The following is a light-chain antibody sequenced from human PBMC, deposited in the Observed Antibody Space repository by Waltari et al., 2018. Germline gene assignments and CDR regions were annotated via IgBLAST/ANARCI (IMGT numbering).Light chain of an antibody. V-gene: IGKV3-20*01. CDR1: QYISSNY. CDR3: QQYGNSPVT. CDR2: DAS. J-gene: IGKJ4*01. Sequence: EVVLTQSSGTLSLSPGETATLSCRASQYISSNYLAWYQQRPGQAPRLLIYDASNRATGIADRFSGSGSGTDFTLTISRLEPEDFAVFYCQQYGNSPVTFGGGTKVEIK.